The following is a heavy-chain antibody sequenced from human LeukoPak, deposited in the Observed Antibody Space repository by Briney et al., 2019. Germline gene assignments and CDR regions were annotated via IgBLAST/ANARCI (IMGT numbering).Heavy chain of an antibody. CDR3: ARTDRYYYYGMDV. D-gene: IGHD1-14*01. Sequence: ASVKVSCKASGYTFTGYYMYWVRQAPGQGLEWMGWINPNSGGTNYAQKFQGRVTMTRDTSISTAYMELSRLRSDDTAVYYCARTDRYYYYGMDVWGQGTTVTVSS. J-gene: IGHJ6*02. CDR1: GYTFTGYY. CDR2: INPNSGGT. V-gene: IGHV1-2*02.